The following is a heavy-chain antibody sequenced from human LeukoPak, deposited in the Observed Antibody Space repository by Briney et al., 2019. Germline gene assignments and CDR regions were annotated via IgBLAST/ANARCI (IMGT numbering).Heavy chain of an antibody. V-gene: IGHV3-48*03. Sequence: SSSGSTIYYADSVKGRFTISRDNAKNSLYLQMDSLRAEDTAVYYCARDDILTGYPTPFDYWGQGTRVTVSS. D-gene: IGHD3-9*01. CDR2: SSSGSTI. J-gene: IGHJ4*02. CDR3: ARDDILTGYPTPFDY.